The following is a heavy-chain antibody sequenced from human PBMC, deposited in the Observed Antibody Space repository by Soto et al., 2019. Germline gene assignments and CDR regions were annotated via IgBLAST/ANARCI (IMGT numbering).Heavy chain of an antibody. D-gene: IGHD6-13*01. J-gene: IGHJ4*02. CDR1: GFTFSSYA. V-gene: IGHV3-23*01. CDR3: AKDWSSSWYTVCFDY. Sequence: GSLRLSCAASGFTFSSYAMSWVRQAQGKGLQWVAAISGSGGSTYYADSVQGRFTISRDNSKNTLYLQMHSLRAEDTAVYYCAKDWSSSWYTVCFDYWGQGTLVTVSS. CDR2: ISGSGGST.